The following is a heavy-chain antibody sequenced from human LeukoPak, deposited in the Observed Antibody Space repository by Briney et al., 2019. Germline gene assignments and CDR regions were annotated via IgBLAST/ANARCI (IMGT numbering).Heavy chain of an antibody. D-gene: IGHD4-17*01. CDR3: ARIRSYGDYVGVEFDP. Sequence: ASVKVSCKASGYTFTGYYMHWVRQAPGQGLGWMGWINPNSGGTNYAQKFQGRVTMTRDTSISTAYMELSRLRSDDTAVYYCARIRSYGDYVGVEFDPWGQGTLVTVSS. CDR2: INPNSGGT. V-gene: IGHV1-2*02. CDR1: GYTFTGYY. J-gene: IGHJ5*02.